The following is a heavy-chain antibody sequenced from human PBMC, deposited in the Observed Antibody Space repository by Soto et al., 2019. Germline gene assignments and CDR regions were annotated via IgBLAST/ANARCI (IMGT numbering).Heavy chain of an antibody. Sequence: SVKVSRKASGYPFTGYYMPWVRQAPGQGLEWIGWINPNSGGTNSAQKFQGWVNMTRETSIRTAYMELSRLRSDDTAVYYCARALVGMDVWGQGTTVTVSS. CDR2: INPNSGGT. CDR3: ARALVGMDV. J-gene: IGHJ6*02. CDR1: GYPFTGYY. V-gene: IGHV1-2*04.